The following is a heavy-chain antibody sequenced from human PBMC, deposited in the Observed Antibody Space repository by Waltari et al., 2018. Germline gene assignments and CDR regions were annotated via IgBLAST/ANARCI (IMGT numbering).Heavy chain of an antibody. J-gene: IGHJ4*02. Sequence: EEQLVESGGGLIQPGESLRVSCAVSGFTFNKYWMNWVRQSPGKGLEWVSAISGSGGSTYYADSVKGRFTISRDNSKNTLYLQMNSLRAEDTAVYYCAKGLVSNFDYWGQGTLVTVSS. D-gene: IGHD1-26*01. CDR1: GFTFNKYW. CDR3: AKGLVSNFDY. CDR2: ISGSGGST. V-gene: IGHV3-23*04.